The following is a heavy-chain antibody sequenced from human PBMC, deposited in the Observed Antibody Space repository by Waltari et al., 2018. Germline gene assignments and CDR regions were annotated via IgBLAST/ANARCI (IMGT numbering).Heavy chain of an antibody. Sequence: EVQLVQSGAEVKKPGESLKISCKGSGYSFTRYWIGWVRQMPGKDREWMGIIEPGYSDTRDVRPCQGQGSLSAEKSISTSYPQGSSLKATDTPMYYRARQGVACGYNFMYVWCKRTTVTVSS. CDR3: ARQGVACGYNFMYV. V-gene: IGHV5-51*01. CDR1: GYSFTRYW. D-gene: IGHD2-15*01. CDR2: IEPGYSDT. J-gene: IGHJ6*03.